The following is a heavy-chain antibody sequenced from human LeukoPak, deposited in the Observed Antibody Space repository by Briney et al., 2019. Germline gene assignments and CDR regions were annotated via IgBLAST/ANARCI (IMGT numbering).Heavy chain of an antibody. V-gene: IGHV5-51*01. Sequence: GESLKISCQGSGYSFTSYWIGWVRQMPGKGLEWMGIIYPGDSDTRYSPSFQGQVTISADKSISTAYLQWSSLKASDTAMYYCARVQSNYDFWSGPTPSYYFDYWGQGTLVTVSS. D-gene: IGHD3-3*01. J-gene: IGHJ4*02. CDR2: IYPGDSDT. CDR3: ARVQSNYDFWSGPTPSYYFDY. CDR1: GYSFTSYW.